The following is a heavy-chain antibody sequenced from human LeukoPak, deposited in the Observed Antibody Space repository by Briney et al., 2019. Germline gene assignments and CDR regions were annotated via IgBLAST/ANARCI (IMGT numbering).Heavy chain of an antibody. J-gene: IGHJ4*02. Sequence: SVKVSCKASGYTFTSYYIHWVRQAPGQGLEWMGGIIPIFGTANYAQKFQGRVTITADESTSTAYMELGSLRSEDTAVYYCARAYGSGSYYIDYWGQGTLVTVSS. V-gene: IGHV1-69*13. CDR3: ARAYGSGSYYIDY. D-gene: IGHD3-10*01. CDR2: IIPIFGTA. CDR1: GYTFTSYY.